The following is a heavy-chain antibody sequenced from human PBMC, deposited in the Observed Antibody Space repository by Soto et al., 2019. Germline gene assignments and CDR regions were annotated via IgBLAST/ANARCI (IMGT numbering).Heavy chain of an antibody. CDR2: ISGRGGRT. J-gene: IGHJ4*02. Sequence: EVQLLESGGGLVQPGGSLRLSCAASGFTFSSYAMSWVRQAPGKGLEWVSGISGRGGRTYYADSVKGRFTISRANSKNTLYLQMDTLRSDDTAINCRAKQMIVVVFPFDYWGQGTLDTVSS. CDR1: GFTFSSYA. V-gene: IGHV3-23*01. CDR3: AKQMIVVVFPFDY. D-gene: IGHD3-22*01.